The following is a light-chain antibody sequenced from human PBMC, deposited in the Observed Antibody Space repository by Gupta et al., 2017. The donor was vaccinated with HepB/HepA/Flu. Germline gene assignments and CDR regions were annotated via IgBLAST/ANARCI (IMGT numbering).Light chain of an antibody. CDR1: SLRSYY. CDR3: NSRDSSGHWV. J-gene: IGLJ3*02. Sequence: SSELTQDPAVSVALGQTVRITTQGDSLRSYYASWYQQKPGQAPVLFIYGKNNRPSGIPVRFSGSSSGNTASLTITGAQAEDEADYYCNSRDSSGHWVFGGGTKLTVL. V-gene: IGLV3-19*01. CDR2: GKN.